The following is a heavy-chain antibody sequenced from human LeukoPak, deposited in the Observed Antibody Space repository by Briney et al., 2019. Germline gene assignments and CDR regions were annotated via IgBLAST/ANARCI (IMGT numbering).Heavy chain of an antibody. D-gene: IGHD2-2*01. J-gene: IGHJ6*03. Sequence: GASVKVSCKASGYTFTGYYMHWVRQAPGQGLEWMGWINPNSGGTNYAQKFQGRVTMTRDTSIGTAYMELSRLRSDDTAVYYCARDGCSSTSCYLYYYYYMDVWGKGTTVTVSS. V-gene: IGHV1-2*02. CDR1: GYTFTGYY. CDR3: ARDGCSSTSCYLYYYYYMDV. CDR2: INPNSGGT.